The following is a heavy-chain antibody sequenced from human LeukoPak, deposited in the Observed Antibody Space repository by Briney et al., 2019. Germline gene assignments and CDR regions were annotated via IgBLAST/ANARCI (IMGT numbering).Heavy chain of an antibody. Sequence: SETLSLTCAVYGGPFSGYYWSWIRQPPGKGLEWIGEINHSGSTNYNPSLKSRVTISVDTSKNQFSLKLSSVTAADTAVYYCARNTGYSSGWYLRRLFDYWGQGTLVTVSS. V-gene: IGHV4-34*01. CDR1: GGPFSGYY. CDR2: INHSGST. D-gene: IGHD6-19*01. J-gene: IGHJ4*02. CDR3: ARNTGYSSGWYLRRLFDY.